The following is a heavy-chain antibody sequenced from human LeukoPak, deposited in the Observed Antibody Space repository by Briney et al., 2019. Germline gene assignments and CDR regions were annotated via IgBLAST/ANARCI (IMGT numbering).Heavy chain of an antibody. Sequence: GGSLRLSCAASGFTFSDYYMSWIRQAPGKGLEWVSYISSSGSTIYYADSVKGRFTISRDNAKNSLYLQMNSLRAEDTAVYYCARSKGYCSSTSCYGEGRGNWFDPWGQGTLVTVSS. D-gene: IGHD2-2*01. J-gene: IGHJ5*02. CDR3: ARSKGYCSSTSCYGEGRGNWFDP. V-gene: IGHV3-11*01. CDR2: ISSSGSTI. CDR1: GFTFSDYY.